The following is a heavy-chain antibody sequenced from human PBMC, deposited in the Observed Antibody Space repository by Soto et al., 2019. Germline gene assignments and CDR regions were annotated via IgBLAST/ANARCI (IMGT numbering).Heavy chain of an antibody. V-gene: IGHV4-39*01. D-gene: IGHD3-10*01. J-gene: IGHJ3*02. CDR3: ARRYGGAFDI. CDR2: IYYSGST. Sequence: SETLSLTCTVSGGSISSSSYYWGWIRQPPGKGLEWIGSIYYSGSTYYNPSLKSRVTISVDTSKNQFSLKLSSVTAADTAVYYCARRYGGAFDIWGQGTMVTVSS. CDR1: GGSISSSSYY.